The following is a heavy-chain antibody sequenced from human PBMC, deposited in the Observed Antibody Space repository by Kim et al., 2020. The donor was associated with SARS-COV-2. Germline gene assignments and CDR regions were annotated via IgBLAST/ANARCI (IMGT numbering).Heavy chain of an antibody. CDR3: ARDMEVYWFGELEHAFDI. V-gene: IGHV3-11*01. Sequence: KGRFPISRDNAKNSLYLQMNSLRAEDTAVYYCARDMEVYWFGELEHAFDIWGQGTMVTVSS. D-gene: IGHD3-10*01. J-gene: IGHJ3*02.